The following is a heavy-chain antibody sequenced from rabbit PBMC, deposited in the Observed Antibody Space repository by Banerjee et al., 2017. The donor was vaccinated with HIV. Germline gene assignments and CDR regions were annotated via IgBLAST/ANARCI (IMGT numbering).Heavy chain of an antibody. J-gene: IGHJ3*01. Sequence: QEQLVESGGGLVKPEGSLTLTCTASGFSFSSNYWLCWVRQAPGKGLEWIGCINGGSSGDTYYASWAKGRFTISKTSSTTVTLQMTSLTAADTATYFCARDLAGVTGWNFGLWGQGTLVTVS. CDR2: INGGSSGDT. D-gene: IGHD4-1*01. V-gene: IGHV1S45*01. CDR1: GFSFSSNYW. CDR3: ARDLAGVTGWNFGL.